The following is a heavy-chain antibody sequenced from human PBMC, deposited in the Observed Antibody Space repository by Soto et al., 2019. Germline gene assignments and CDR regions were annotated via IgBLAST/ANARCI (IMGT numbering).Heavy chain of an antibody. V-gene: IGHV4-59*01. CDR3: ARGSGYGTYGY. J-gene: IGHJ4*02. CDR2: IYYSGST. CDR1: GGSISSYY. Sequence: SETLALTCTVSGGSISSYYWSWIRQPPGKGLEWIGYIYYSGSTNYNPSLKSRVTISVDTSKNQFSLKLSSVTAADTAVYYCARGSGYGTYGYWGQGTLVTVSS. D-gene: IGHD5-12*01.